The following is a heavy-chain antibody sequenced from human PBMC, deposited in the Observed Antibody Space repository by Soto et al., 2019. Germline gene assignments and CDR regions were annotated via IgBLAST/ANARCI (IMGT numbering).Heavy chain of an antibody. V-gene: IGHV2-5*01. D-gene: IGHD3-16*01. CDR2: IYWNDDK. Sequence: SGPTLVNPTHTLTLTCTFSGFSLSTSGAGVGWIRQPPGKALEWLALIYWNDDKRYSPSLKSRLTITKDTSKNQVVLTMTNMDTVDTAIYYCADRLYVRSVGAQGTTDPASS. CDR1: GFSLSTSGAG. CDR3: ADRLYVRSV. J-gene: IGHJ6*01.